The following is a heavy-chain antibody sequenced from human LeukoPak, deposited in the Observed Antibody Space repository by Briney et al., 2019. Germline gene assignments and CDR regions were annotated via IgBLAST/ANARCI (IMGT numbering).Heavy chain of an antibody. CDR1: GFTFSSYS. CDR3: ARVVVGSVNFIAVAQYYFDY. Sequence: PGGSLRLSCAASGFTFSSYSMNCVRQPPGKGREWVSSISRSSSYIYYADSVEGPFTISRDNAKNSVYLKMNSLRAEDTAVYYCARVVVGSVNFIAVAQYYFDYWGQGTLVTVSS. J-gene: IGHJ4*02. V-gene: IGHV3-21*01. CDR2: ISRSSSYI. D-gene: IGHD6-19*01.